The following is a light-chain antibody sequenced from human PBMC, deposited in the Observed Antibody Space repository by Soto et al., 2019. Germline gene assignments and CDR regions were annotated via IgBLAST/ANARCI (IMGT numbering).Light chain of an antibody. CDR3: QQTYNTPYT. CDR1: QIITTY. CDR2: TSG. V-gene: IGKV1-39*01. Sequence: IHMTQAPSSLSASVGDRVTITCRASQIITTYFNWYQQKPGEAPKLLISTSGTLQRGVPSRFTGSRSVTDFTLTITGLQRADFATYFCQQTYNTPYTFGQGTKLEIK. J-gene: IGKJ2*01.